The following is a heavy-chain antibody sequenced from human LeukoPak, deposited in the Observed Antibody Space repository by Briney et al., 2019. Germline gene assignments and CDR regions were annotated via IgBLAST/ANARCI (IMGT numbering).Heavy chain of an antibody. CDR1: GFIFSDYY. CDR3: ARDTRSSKTYYDSSGYYPDAFDI. CDR2: ISSRGSYT. D-gene: IGHD3-22*01. J-gene: IGHJ3*02. V-gene: IGHV3-11*06. Sequence: GGSLRLSCAASGFIFSDYYMSWIRQAPGKGLEWVSYISSRGSYTDYADSVKGRFTISRDNAKNSLYLQMNTLRDEDTAVYYCARDTRSSKTYYDSSGYYPDAFDIWGQGTMVPVSS.